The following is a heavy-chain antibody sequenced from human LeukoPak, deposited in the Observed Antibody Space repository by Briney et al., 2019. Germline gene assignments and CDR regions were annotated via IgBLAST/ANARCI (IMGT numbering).Heavy chain of an antibody. J-gene: IGHJ6*02. Sequence: SETLSLTCAVSGGSISSGGYSWSWIRQPPGKGLEWIGYIYHSGSTYYNPSLKSRVTISVDRSKNQFSLKLSSVTAADTAVYYCARYDDYYYYGMDVWGQGTTVTDSS. CDR1: GGSISSGGYS. CDR2: IYHSGST. CDR3: ARYDDYYYYGMDV. V-gene: IGHV4-30-2*01. D-gene: IGHD3-16*01.